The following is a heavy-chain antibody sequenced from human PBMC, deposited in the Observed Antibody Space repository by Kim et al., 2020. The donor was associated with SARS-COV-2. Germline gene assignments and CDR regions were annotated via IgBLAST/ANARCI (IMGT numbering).Heavy chain of an antibody. D-gene: IGHD1-7*01. J-gene: IGHJ5*02. CDR3: ARGITGTTRGDLNWFDP. CDR1: GGTFSSYA. V-gene: IGHV1-69*13. Sequence: SVKVSCKASGGTFSSYAISWVRQAPGQGLEWMGGIIPIFGTANYAQKFQGRVTITADESTSTAYMELSSLRSEDTAVYYCARGITGTTRGDLNWFDPWGQGTLVTVSS. CDR2: IIPIFGTA.